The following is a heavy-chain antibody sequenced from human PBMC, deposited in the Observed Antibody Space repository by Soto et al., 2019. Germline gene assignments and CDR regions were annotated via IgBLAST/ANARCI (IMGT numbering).Heavy chain of an antibody. Sequence: PGESLKISGKGSGYSFTSYWISWVRQMPGKGLEWMGRIDPSDSYTNYSPSFQGHVTISADKSISTAYLQWSSLKASDTAMYYCARPYCSSTSCPRLGYYYYGMDVWGQGTTVTVSS. V-gene: IGHV5-10-1*01. CDR2: IDPSDSYT. D-gene: IGHD2-2*01. CDR3: ARPYCSSTSCPRLGYYYYGMDV. J-gene: IGHJ6*02. CDR1: GYSFTSYW.